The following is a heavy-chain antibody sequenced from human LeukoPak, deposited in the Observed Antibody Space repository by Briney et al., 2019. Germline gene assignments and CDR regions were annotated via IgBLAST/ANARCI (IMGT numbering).Heavy chain of an antibody. J-gene: IGHJ5*02. CDR3: ARKARSYSTTWQTRGGNWFDP. Sequence: SQTLSLTCTVSGGSISSGSYYWSWIRQPAGKGLEWIGRIYTSGSTNYNPSLKSRVTISVDTSKNQFSLKLSSVTAADTAVYYCARKARSYSTTWQTRGGNWFDPWGQGTLVTVSS. D-gene: IGHD6-13*01. CDR2: IYTSGST. CDR1: GGSISSGSYY. V-gene: IGHV4-61*02.